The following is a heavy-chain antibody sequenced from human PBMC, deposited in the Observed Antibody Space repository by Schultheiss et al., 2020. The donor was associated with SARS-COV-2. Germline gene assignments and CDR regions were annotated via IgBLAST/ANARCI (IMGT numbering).Heavy chain of an antibody. D-gene: IGHD6-6*01. J-gene: IGHJ6*02. V-gene: IGHV5-10-1*01. Sequence: GESLKISCKGSGYSFTSYWISWVRQMPGKGLEWMGRIDPSDSYTNYSPSFQGHVTISADKSISTAYLQWSSLKASDTAMYYCASSRQGGYYYYYGMDVWGQGTTVTVSS. CDR3: ASSRQGGYYYYYGMDV. CDR2: IDPSDSYT. CDR1: GYSFTSYW.